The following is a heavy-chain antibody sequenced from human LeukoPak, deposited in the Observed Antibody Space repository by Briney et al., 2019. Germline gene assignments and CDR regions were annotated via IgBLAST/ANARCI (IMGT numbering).Heavy chain of an antibody. CDR3: ATTLGVQYGMDV. V-gene: IGHV1-24*01. J-gene: IGHJ6*02. CDR2: FDPEDGET. CDR1: GYTLTELS. D-gene: IGHD2-8*01. Sequence: ASVKVSCKVSGYTLTELSMHWVRQAPGKGLEWMGGFDPEDGETIYAQKFQGRVTMTEDTSTDTAYMELSSLRSEDTAVYYCATTLGVQYGMDVWGQGTTVTVSS.